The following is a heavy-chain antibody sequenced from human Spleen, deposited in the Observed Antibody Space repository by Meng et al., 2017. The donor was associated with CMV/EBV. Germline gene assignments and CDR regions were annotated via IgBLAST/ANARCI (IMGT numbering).Heavy chain of an antibody. CDR2: ISTSGSTM. D-gene: IGHD3-16*01. CDR3: ARDRGEFRHAK. V-gene: IGHV3-11*01. J-gene: IGHJ4*02. CDR1: GFTFSDYY. Sequence: LSCAASGFTFSDYYMSWIRQAPGKGLEWVSYISTSGSTMYYADSVKGRFTISRDNAKNSLYLQMNSLRADDTAVYYCARDRGEFRHAKWGQGTLVTVSS.